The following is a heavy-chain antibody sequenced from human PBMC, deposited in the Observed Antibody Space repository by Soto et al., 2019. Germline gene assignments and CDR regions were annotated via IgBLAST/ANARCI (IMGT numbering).Heavy chain of an antibody. V-gene: IGHV4-59*01. CDR2: IYYSGST. D-gene: IGHD3-3*01. CDR3: ARGTYYDFWSGYGWDYYYYGMDV. Sequence: SETLSLTCTVSGGSISSYYWSWIRQPPGKGLEWIGYIYYSGSTNYNPSLKSRVTISVDTSKNQFSLKLSSVTAAYTAVYYCARGTYYDFWSGYGWDYYYYGMDVWGQETTVTVSS. CDR1: GGSISSYY. J-gene: IGHJ6*02.